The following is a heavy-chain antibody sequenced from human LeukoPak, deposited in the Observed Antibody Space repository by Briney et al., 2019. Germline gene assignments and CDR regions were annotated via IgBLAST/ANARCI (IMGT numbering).Heavy chain of an antibody. CDR1: GGTFSSYA. CDR3: ARGGTYGDYGVLFFDY. CDR2: INPNSGGT. J-gene: IGHJ4*02. Sequence: ASVKVSCKASGGTFSSYAISWVRQAPGQGLEWMGRINPNSGGTNYAQKFQGRVTMTRDTSISTAYMELSRLRSDDTAVYYCARGGTYGDYGVLFFDYWGQGTLVTVSS. D-gene: IGHD4-17*01. V-gene: IGHV1-2*06.